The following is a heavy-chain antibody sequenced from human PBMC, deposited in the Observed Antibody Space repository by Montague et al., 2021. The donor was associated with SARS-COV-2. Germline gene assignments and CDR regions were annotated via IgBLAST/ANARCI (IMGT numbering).Heavy chain of an antibody. J-gene: IGHJ4*02. CDR1: GFSLSTSGMR. CDR2: XXWDDDK. Sequence: PALVKPTQTLTLTCTFSGFSLSTSGMRVSWIRQPPGKALEWLALXXWDDDKYYSTSLKTRLTISKDTSKNQVVLTMTNMDPVDTATYYCATTTYDYVWGTRVECDYWGQGTLVTVSS. V-gene: IGHV2-70*01. CDR3: ATTTYDYVWGTRVECDY. D-gene: IGHD3-16*01.